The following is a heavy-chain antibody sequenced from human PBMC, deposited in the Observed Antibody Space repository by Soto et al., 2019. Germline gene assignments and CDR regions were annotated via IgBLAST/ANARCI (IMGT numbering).Heavy chain of an antibody. D-gene: IGHD3-22*01. Sequence: ASVKVSCKASGYTFTSYAMHWVRQAPGQRLEWMGWINAGNGNTKYSQKFQGRVTITRDTSASTAYMELSSLRSEDTAVYYCARETYYYDSSGYYPPIEMDVWGQGTTVTVSS. CDR3: ARETYYYDSSGYYPPIEMDV. CDR1: GYTFTSYA. CDR2: INAGNGNT. V-gene: IGHV1-3*01. J-gene: IGHJ6*02.